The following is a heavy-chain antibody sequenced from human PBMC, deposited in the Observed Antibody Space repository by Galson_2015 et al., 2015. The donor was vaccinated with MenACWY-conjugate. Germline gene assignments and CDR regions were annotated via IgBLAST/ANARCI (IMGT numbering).Heavy chain of an antibody. J-gene: IGHJ5*02. Sequence: SLRLSCAASGFTFSNYAMGWVRQASGKGLEWVSGLSGSGDKTFHEESVKGRFTISRDNSKNTLHLQMSSLRAEDTAVYYCAKAQSIGWYVGYNYFDPWGQGALVTVSS. V-gene: IGHV3-23*01. D-gene: IGHD6-19*01. CDR2: LSGSGDKT. CDR1: GFTFSNYA. CDR3: AKAQSIGWYVGYNYFDP.